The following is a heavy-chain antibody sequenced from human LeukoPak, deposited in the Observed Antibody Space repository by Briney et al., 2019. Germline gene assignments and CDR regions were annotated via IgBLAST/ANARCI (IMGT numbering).Heavy chain of an antibody. CDR2: IRYDGSNK. V-gene: IGHV3-30*02. D-gene: IGHD3-22*01. CDR1: GFIFNSYG. CDR3: ATLPYYYDSSGSYYFDY. Sequence: GGSLRLSCAASGFIFNSYGMHWVRQAPGKGLEWVAFIRYDGSNKYYADSVKGRFTISRDNFKNTLYLQMNSLRVEDTAVYYCATLPYYYDSSGSYYFDYWGQGTLVTVSP. J-gene: IGHJ4*02.